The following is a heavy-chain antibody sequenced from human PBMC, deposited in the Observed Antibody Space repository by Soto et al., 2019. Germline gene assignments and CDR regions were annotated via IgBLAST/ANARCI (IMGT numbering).Heavy chain of an antibody. V-gene: IGHV4-34*01. Sequence: QVQLQQWGAGLLKPSETLSLTCAVYGGSFSGYYWSWIRQPPGKGLEWIGEINHSGSTNYNPSLKSRVTISVDTSKNQFTRKLSSVTAADTAVYYCARNPRGAPIDYWGQGTLVTVSS. CDR3: ARNPRGAPIDY. CDR2: INHSGST. CDR1: GGSFSGYY. J-gene: IGHJ4*02.